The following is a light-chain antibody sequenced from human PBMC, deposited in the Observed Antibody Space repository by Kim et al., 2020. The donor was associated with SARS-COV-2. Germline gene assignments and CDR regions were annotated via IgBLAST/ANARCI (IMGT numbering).Light chain of an antibody. J-gene: IGKJ1*01. Sequence: ASVGDRVTITCRASQDINVRLAWYQQRPGMVTKLLIDGASNLQSGVPSRFSGSGSGTDFTLTIWNLQPEDFATYYCQQANNFPWTFGQGTKVDIK. CDR1: QDINVR. V-gene: IGKV1-12*01. CDR2: GAS. CDR3: QQANNFPWT.